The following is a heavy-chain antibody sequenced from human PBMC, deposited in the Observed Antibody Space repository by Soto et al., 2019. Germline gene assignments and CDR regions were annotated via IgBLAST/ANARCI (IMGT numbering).Heavy chain of an antibody. CDR2: IIPIFGTA. Sequence: SVKVSCKASGGTFSSYAISGVRQAAGQGLEWMGGIIPIFGTANYAQKVQGRVTITADASTSTAYMELSSLRAWGRAVYYCARGRGDESTHLEYFDYLGPRNLVARSS. J-gene: IGHJ4*01. V-gene: IGHV1-69*13. CDR1: GGTFSSYA. D-gene: IGHD1-1*01. CDR3: ARGRGDESTHLEYFDY.